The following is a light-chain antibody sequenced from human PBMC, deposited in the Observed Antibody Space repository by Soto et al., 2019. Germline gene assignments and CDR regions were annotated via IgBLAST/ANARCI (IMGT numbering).Light chain of an antibody. J-gene: IGLJ2*01. V-gene: IGLV2-8*01. Sequence: QSALTQPPSASGSPGQSVTISCTGTSSDVGGYNYVSWYQQHPGKAPKLMIYEVIKRPSGVPDRFSGSKSGNTASLTVSGLQAEDEADYYCCSYAGSNNYVFGGGTKLTVL. CDR3: CSYAGSNNYV. CDR1: SSDVGGYNY. CDR2: EVI.